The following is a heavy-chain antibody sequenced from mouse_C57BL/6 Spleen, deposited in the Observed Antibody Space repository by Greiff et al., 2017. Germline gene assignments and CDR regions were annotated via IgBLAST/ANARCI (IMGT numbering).Heavy chain of an antibody. CDR1: GYTFTDYY. V-gene: IGHV1-26*01. D-gene: IGHD1-1*01. Sequence: EVQLQQSGPELVKPGASVKISCKASGYTFTDYYMNWVKQSHGKSLEWIGDINPNNGGTSYNQKFKCKATLTVDKSSSTAYMELRSLTSEDSAVYYCSRRYYYGSSYAMDYWGQGTSVTVSS. CDR3: SRRYYYGSSYAMDY. J-gene: IGHJ4*01. CDR2: INPNNGGT.